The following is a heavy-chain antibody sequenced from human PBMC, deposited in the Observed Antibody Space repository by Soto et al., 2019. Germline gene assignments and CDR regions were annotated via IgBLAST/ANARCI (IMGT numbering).Heavy chain of an antibody. Sequence: EVQLVESGGGLVQPGRSLRLSCAASGFTFDDYAMHWVRQAPGKGLEWVSGISWNSGSIGYADSVKGRFTISRDNAKNSLYLQMNSLRAEDTALYYCAKASGGSCYVPHCTMSDAFDIWGQGTMVTVSS. CDR2: ISWNSGSI. D-gene: IGHD2-15*01. J-gene: IGHJ3*02. CDR1: GFTFDDYA. V-gene: IGHV3-9*01. CDR3: AKASGGSCYVPHCTMSDAFDI.